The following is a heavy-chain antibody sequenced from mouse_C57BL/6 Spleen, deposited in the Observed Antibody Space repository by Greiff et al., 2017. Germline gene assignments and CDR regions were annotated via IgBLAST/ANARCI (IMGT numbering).Heavy chain of an antibody. CDR2: ISSGSSTI. V-gene: IGHV5-17*01. CDR1: GFTFSDYG. Sequence: DVHLVESGGGLVKPGGSLKLSCAASGFTFSDYGMHWVRQAPEKGLEWVAYISSGSSTIYYADTVKGRFTISRDNAKNTLFLQMTSLRSEDTAMYYCARQGIYYGSSHYFDYWGQGTTLTVSS. J-gene: IGHJ2*01. CDR3: ARQGIYYGSSHYFDY. D-gene: IGHD1-1*01.